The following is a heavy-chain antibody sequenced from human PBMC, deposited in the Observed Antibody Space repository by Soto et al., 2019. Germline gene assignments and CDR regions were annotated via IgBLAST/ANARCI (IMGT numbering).Heavy chain of an antibody. Sequence: EVQLVESGGGLVKPGGSLRLSCAASGFTFSSYSMNWVGQAPGKGLEWVSSISSSSSYIYYADSVKGRFTISRDNAKNSLYLQMNSLRAEDTAVYYCARDSCSGGSCFPYYYYYYMDVWGKGTTVTVSS. CDR2: ISSSSSYI. V-gene: IGHV3-21*01. D-gene: IGHD2-15*01. J-gene: IGHJ6*03. CDR3: ARDSCSGGSCFPYYYYYYMDV. CDR1: GFTFSSYS.